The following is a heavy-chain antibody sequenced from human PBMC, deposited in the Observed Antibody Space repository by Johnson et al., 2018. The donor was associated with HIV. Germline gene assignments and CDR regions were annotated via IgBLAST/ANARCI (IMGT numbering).Heavy chain of an antibody. D-gene: IGHD5-24*01. V-gene: IGHV3-30-3*01. Sequence: QVQLVESGGGVVQPGRSLRLSCAASGFTFSSYAMHWVSQAPGKGLEWVAVISYDGSNKYYADSVKGRFTISRDNSKNTLYLQMNSLRAEDTAVYYCARDEPYNLNAFDIWGQGTMVTVSS. J-gene: IGHJ3*02. CDR3: ARDEPYNLNAFDI. CDR1: GFTFSSYA. CDR2: ISYDGSNK.